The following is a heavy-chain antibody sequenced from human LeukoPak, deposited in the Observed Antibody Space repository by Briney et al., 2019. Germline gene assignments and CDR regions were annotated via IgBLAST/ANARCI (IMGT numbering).Heavy chain of an antibody. CDR2: IHYSGST. J-gene: IGHJ6*02. D-gene: IGHD6-13*01. V-gene: IGHV4-61*05. CDR3: ARRNMYSSSWGTLYYGMDV. CDR1: GGSISSSSYY. Sequence: SETLSLTCTVSGGSISSSSYYWGWIRQPPGKGLEWIGYIHYSGSTNYNPSLKSRVTISVDPSKNQFSLKLSSVTAADTAVYYCARRNMYSSSWGTLYYGMDVWGQGTTVTVSS.